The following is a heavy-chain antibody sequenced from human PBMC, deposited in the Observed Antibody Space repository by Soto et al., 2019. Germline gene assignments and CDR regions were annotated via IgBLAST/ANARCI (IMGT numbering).Heavy chain of an antibody. J-gene: IGHJ6*02. Sequence: SVKVSCKASGGTFSSYSISWVRQAPGQGLEWMGGIIPIFGTANYAQKFQGRVTITADKSTSTAYMELSSLRSEDTAVYYCARPYYYDSSGYPDLDYYYYYGMDVWGQGTTVTVSS. V-gene: IGHV1-69*06. CDR3: ARPYYYDSSGYPDLDYYYYYGMDV. CDR2: IIPIFGTA. CDR1: GGTFSSYS. D-gene: IGHD3-22*01.